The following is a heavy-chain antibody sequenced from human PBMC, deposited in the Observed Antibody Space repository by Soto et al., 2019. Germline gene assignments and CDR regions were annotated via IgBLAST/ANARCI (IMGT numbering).Heavy chain of an antibody. D-gene: IGHD5-18*01. CDR3: AKVHPGDTAMAIGDWFDP. V-gene: IGHV3-23*01. CDR2: ISGSGGST. Sequence: GGSLRLSCAASGFTFSSYAMSWVRQAPGKGLEWVSAISGSGGSTYYGDSVKGRFTITRDNSKKTQYLQKNSLRAEDTVVDYCAKVHPGDTAMAIGDWFDPWGQGTLVTVSS. J-gene: IGHJ5*02. CDR1: GFTFSSYA.